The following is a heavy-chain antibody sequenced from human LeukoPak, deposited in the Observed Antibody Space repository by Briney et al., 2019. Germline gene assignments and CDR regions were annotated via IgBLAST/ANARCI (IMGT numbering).Heavy chain of an antibody. CDR1: GGSISISSYY. D-gene: IGHD3-10*02. CDR2: IYYSGGT. CDR3: ARCSPIWFDP. V-gene: IGHV4-39*07. J-gene: IGHJ5*02. Sequence: SETLSLTCTVSGGSISISSYYWGWIRQPPGKGLEWIGSIYYSGGTYYTPSLKSRVTISVDTSKNQFSLKLSSVTAADTAVYYCARCSPIWFDPWGQGTLVTVSS.